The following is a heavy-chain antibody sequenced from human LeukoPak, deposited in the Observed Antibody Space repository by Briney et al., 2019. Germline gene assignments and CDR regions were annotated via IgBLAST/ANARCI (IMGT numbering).Heavy chain of an antibody. CDR3: AKENRWQ. D-gene: IGHD5-24*01. CDR2: ISGSGGTT. CDR1: GFTFSTYA. V-gene: IGHV3-23*01. Sequence: GGSLRLSCAASGFTFSTYAMNWVRQAPWKGLEWVSGISGSGGTTYYADSVKGRFTISRDNSKNTLSLHMNSLRAEDTAVYYCAKENRWQWGQGTLVTVSS. J-gene: IGHJ4*02.